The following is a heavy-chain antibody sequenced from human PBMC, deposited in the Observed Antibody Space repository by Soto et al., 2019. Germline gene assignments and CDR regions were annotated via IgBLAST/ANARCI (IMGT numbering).Heavy chain of an antibody. CDR2: VSYDGGNK. CDR1: GFTFNTYA. V-gene: IGHV3-30-3*01. D-gene: IGHD3-22*01. CDR3: AREKGNYHDSRGPFDY. J-gene: IGHJ4*02. Sequence: QVQLVESGGGVVQPGRSLRLSCAASGFTFNTYALHWVRQAPGKGLEWVALVSYDGGNKYFADSVKGRFTISRDNSKNTLYLQMNSLRAEDTAVYYCAREKGNYHDSRGPFDYWGQGTLVTVSS.